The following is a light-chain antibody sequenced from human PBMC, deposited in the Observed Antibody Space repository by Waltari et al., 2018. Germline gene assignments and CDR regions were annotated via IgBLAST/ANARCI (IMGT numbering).Light chain of an antibody. CDR1: SLRTSY. CDR2: GKD. V-gene: IGLV3-19*01. J-gene: IGLJ3*02. CDR3: SSRNGRANQVV. Sequence: SSELTQDPAVSVALGQTVRFTCQGDSLRTSYASWYQLKPGRTPVLVIYGKDRRPSGMPDRSSGYSSGTTSALTITGGQAEDEADYYCSSRNGRANQVVFAGGTKVTVL.